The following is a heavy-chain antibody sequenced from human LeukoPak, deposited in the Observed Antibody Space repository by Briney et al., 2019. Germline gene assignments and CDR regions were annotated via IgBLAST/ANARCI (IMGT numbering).Heavy chain of an antibody. J-gene: IGHJ4*02. Sequence: SVKVSCKASGGTFSSYAISWVRQAPGQGLEWMGGIIPIFGTANYAQKFQGRVTITTDESTSTAYMELSSLRSEDTAVYYCARLIWNYYDSSGYYYFDYWGQGTLVTVSS. CDR2: IIPIFGTA. CDR3: ARLIWNYYDSSGYYYFDY. V-gene: IGHV1-69*05. CDR1: GGTFSSYA. D-gene: IGHD3-22*01.